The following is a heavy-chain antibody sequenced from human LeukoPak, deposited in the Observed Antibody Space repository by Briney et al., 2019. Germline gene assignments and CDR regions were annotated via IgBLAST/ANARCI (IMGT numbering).Heavy chain of an antibody. Sequence: SVKVSCKASGGTFSSYAISWVRQAPGQGLEWMGGIIPIFGTANYAQKFQGRVTITADKSTSTAYMELRSLRSDDTAVYYCARDEEEGFDYWGQGTLVTVSS. CDR1: GGTFSSYA. J-gene: IGHJ4*02. CDR2: IIPIFGTA. V-gene: IGHV1-69*06. CDR3: ARDEEEGFDY.